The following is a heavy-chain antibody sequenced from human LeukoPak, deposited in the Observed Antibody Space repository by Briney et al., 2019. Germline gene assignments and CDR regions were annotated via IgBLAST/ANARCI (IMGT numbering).Heavy chain of an antibody. CDR1: GFTFSSYV. CDR2: ISGSGGST. V-gene: IGHV3-23*01. J-gene: IGHJ4*02. CDR3: AMSYVWGSYRYFDY. D-gene: IGHD3-16*02. Sequence: GGSLRLSCAASGFTFSSYVMSWVRQAPGKGLEWVSAISGSGGSTYYAGSVKGRFTISRDNSKNTLYLQMNSLRAEDTAVYYCAMSYVWGSYRYFDYWGQGTLVTVSS.